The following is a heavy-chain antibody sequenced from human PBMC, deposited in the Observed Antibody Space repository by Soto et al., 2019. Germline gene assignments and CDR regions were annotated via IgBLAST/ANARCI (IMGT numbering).Heavy chain of an antibody. V-gene: IGHV4-39*01. CDR2: IYYSGST. Sequence: QLQLQESGPGLVKPSETLSLTCTVSGGSISSSSYYWGWIRQPPGKGLEWIGSIYYSGSTYYNPSLKSRVTISVDTSKNQFSLKLSSVTAADTAVYYCASGSIVLRYFDWLFPISLFDYWGQGTLVTVSS. D-gene: IGHD3-9*01. CDR1: GGSISSSSYY. J-gene: IGHJ4*02. CDR3: ASGSIVLRYFDWLFPISLFDY.